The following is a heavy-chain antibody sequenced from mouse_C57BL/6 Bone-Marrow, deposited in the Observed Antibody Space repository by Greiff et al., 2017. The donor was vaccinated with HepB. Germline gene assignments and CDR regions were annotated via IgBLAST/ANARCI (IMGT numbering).Heavy chain of an antibody. J-gene: IGHJ3*01. CDR2: IWRDGST. CDR1: GFSLTSYG. Sequence: QVQLQQSGPGLVAPSQSLSITCTVSGFSLTSYGVHWVRQPPGKGLEWLVVIWRDGSTTYNSALKSRLSISKDNSTSQVFLKMNSLQTDDTAMYYCAPGITTAGLALRGGQGTLVTVSA. V-gene: IGHV2-6*03. CDR3: APGITTAGLALR. D-gene: IGHD1-2*01.